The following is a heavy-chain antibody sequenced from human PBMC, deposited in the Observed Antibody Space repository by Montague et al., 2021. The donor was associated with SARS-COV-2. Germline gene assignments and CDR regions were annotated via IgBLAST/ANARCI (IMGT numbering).Heavy chain of an antibody. CDR3: ARDAEGIAARRSDAFDI. CDR1: GFTVSSNY. J-gene: IGHJ3*02. V-gene: IGHV3-53*01. CDR2: IYSGGST. Sequence: SLRLSCAASGFTVSSNYMSWVRQAPGRGLEWVSVIYSGGSTYYADSVKGRFTTSRDNSKNTLYPQMNSLRAEDTAVYYCARDAEGIAARRSDAFDIWGQGTMVTVSS. D-gene: IGHD6-6*01.